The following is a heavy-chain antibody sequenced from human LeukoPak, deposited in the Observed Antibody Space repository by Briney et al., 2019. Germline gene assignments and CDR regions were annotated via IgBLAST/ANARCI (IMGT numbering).Heavy chain of an antibody. CDR1: GGSISSSAYY. V-gene: IGHV4-39*07. CDR2: IYYSGNT. CDR3: ARPRLLFGSGPILV. J-gene: IGHJ4*02. D-gene: IGHD3-10*01. Sequence: PSETLSLTCSVSGGSISSSAYYWGWIRQPPGQGLEWIGSIYYSGNTYYNPSLKSPVTISIDTSKNQFSLRLTSVTAADTAVYFCARPRLLFGSGPILVWGQGTLVTVSS.